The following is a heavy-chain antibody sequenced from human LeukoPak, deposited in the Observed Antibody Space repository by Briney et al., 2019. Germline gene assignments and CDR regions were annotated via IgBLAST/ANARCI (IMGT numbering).Heavy chain of an antibody. D-gene: IGHD6-13*01. V-gene: IGHV3-7*01. CDR1: GFTFSSYW. Sequence: QSGGSLRFSCAAPGFTFSSYWMSWVRQSPGGGLEWVANIKQDGSEKHYADSVRGRFTISRDNAENSLHLQMNSLRDDDTAAYYCVRDGPHSSPTSGWFDPWGQGIPFTVSS. J-gene: IGHJ5*02. CDR2: IKQDGSEK. CDR3: VRDGPHSSPTSGWFDP.